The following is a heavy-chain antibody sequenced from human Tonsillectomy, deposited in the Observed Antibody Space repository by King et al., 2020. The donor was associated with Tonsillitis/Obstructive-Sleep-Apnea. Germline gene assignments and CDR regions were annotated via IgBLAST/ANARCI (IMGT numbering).Heavy chain of an antibody. Sequence: VQLVESGGALAQPGGSLRLSCVASGFTFSNYAMSWVRQAPGKGLEWVSDISYSGSNTYYADSVEGRFTISRDNSQNTLYLQMKSLRAEDTAVYYCAKDVTTLTSGRGYFDYWGQGTLVTVSS. D-gene: IGHD4-17*01. CDR2: ISYSGSNT. J-gene: IGHJ4*02. CDR1: GFTFSNYA. CDR3: AKDVTTLTSGRGYFDY. V-gene: IGHV3-23*04.